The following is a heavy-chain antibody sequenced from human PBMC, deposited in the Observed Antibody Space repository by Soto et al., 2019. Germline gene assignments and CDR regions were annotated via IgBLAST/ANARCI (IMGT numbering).Heavy chain of an antibody. V-gene: IGHV3-66*01. CDR3: ARDRGMGYSALKYYYYGMDV. D-gene: IGHD4-4*01. CDR1: GFTVSSNY. CDR2: IYSGGST. J-gene: IGHJ6*02. Sequence: GGSLRLSCAASGFTVSSNYMSWVRQAPGKGLEWVSVIYSGGSTYYADSVKGRFTISRDNSKNTLYLQMNSLRAEDTAVYYCARDRGMGYSALKYYYYGMDVWGQGTTVTVSS.